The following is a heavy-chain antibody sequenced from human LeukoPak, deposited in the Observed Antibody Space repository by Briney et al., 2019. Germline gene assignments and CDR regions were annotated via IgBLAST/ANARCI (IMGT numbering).Heavy chain of an antibody. Sequence: GGSLRLSCTASGFTFSSYSMNWVRQAPGKGLEWVSSISSSSSYIYYADSVKGRFTISRDNAKNSLYLQMNSLRAEDTAVYYCARDGWGHYDILTGLYDPWGQGTLVTVSS. D-gene: IGHD3-9*01. CDR3: ARDGWGHYDILTGLYDP. J-gene: IGHJ5*02. CDR1: GFTFSSYS. CDR2: ISSSSSYI. V-gene: IGHV3-21*01.